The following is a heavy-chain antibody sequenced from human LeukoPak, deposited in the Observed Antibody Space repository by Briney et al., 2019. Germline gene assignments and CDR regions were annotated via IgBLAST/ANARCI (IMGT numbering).Heavy chain of an antibody. D-gene: IGHD2-2*01. CDR3: ASVCSSTSCYSKGLVDY. Sequence: GGSLRLSCAASGLTFSSYSMNWVRQAPGKGLEWVSYISSSSSTIYYADSVKGRFTISRDNAKNSLYLQMNSLRAEDTAVYYCASVCSSTSCYSKGLVDYWGQGTLVTVSS. CDR2: ISSSSSTI. CDR1: GLTFSSYS. V-gene: IGHV3-48*01. J-gene: IGHJ4*02.